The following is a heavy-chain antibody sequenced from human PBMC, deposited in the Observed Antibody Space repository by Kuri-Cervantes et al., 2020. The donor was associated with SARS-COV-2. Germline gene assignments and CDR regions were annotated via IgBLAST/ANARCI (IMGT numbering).Heavy chain of an antibody. CDR2: ISSSSSTI. CDR3: ARVGYSSSGWFDP. J-gene: IGHJ5*02. CDR1: GFTFSSYS. V-gene: IGHV3-48*04. D-gene: IGHD6-6*01. Sequence: GESLKISCAASGFTFSSYSMNWVRQAPGKGLEWVSYISSSSSTIYYADSVKGRFTISRDNAKNSLYLQMNSLRAEDTAVYYCARVGYSSSGWFDPWGQGTLVTVSS.